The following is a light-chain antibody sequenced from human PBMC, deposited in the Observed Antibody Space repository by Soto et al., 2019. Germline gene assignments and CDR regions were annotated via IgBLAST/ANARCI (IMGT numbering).Light chain of an antibody. J-gene: IGKJ5*01. CDR3: QQHGTSPT. CDR2: AAS. CDR1: QSVSSGY. V-gene: IGKV3-20*01. Sequence: EIVLTQSPGTLSLSPGESATLSCGSSQSVSSGYFAWYQQKPGQAPRLLIYAASSRATGIPDRFSGSGSGTDSTITISRLEPEDFAVYYCQQHGTSPTFGQGTRLEI.